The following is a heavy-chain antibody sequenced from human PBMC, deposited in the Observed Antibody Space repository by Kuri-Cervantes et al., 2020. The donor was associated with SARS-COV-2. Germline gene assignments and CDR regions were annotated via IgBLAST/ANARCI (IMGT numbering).Heavy chain of an antibody. Sequence: SETLSLTCTVSGGSISSGGYYWSWIRQPPGKGLEWIGYIYHSGTTYYNPSLKSRVTLSVDTSKNHFSLKLSSMTAADTAVYYCARSFMVASYFDYWGQGILVTVSS. CDR1: GGSISSGGYY. D-gene: IGHD5-12*01. CDR3: ARSFMVASYFDY. J-gene: IGHJ4*02. V-gene: IGHV4-30-2*01. CDR2: IYHSGTT.